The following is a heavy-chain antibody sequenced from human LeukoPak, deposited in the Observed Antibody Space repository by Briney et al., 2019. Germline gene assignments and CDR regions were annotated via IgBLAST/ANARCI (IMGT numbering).Heavy chain of an antibody. D-gene: IGHD3-3*01. Sequence: SETLSLTCTVSGGSISSGGHYWSWIRQHPGGALEWIGYIFYRGSTYSNPSLKSRVAISVDTSKNQFSVKLTSVTAADTAVYYCARVGSGGDFWSGYYFDYWGQGNLVTVSS. V-gene: IGHV4-31*03. J-gene: IGHJ4*02. CDR3: ARVGSGGDFWSGYYFDY. CDR2: IFYRGST. CDR1: GGSISSGGHY.